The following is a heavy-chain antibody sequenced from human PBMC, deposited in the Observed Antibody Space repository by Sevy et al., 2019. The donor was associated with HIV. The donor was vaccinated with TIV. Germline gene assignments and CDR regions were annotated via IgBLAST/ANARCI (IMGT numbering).Heavy chain of an antibody. CDR2: LKQDGSEK. CDR1: GFTFSSYW. D-gene: IGHD3-9*01. J-gene: IGHJ4*02. V-gene: IGHV3-7*01. CDR3: ARIGFDWMYYFDY. Sequence: GGSLRLSCAASGFTFSSYWMSWVRQAPGKGLEWVANLKQDGSEKYYVDSVKGRFTISRDNPKNSLYLQMNSLRAEDTAVYYCARIGFDWMYYFDYWGQGTLVTVSS.